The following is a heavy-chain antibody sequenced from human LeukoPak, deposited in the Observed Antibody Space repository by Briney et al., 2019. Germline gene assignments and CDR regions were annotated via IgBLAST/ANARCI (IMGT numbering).Heavy chain of an antibody. CDR2: INSDGSST. Sequence: PGGSLRLSCAASGFTFRSYWMHWVRQAPGKGLVWVPRINSDGSSTNYADSVKGRFTIFRDNAKNTLYLQMNSLRAEDTAMYYCARDLCSGGSCYFDYWGQGTLVTVSS. D-gene: IGHD2-15*01. J-gene: IGHJ4*02. CDR1: GFTFRSYW. CDR3: ARDLCSGGSCYFDY. V-gene: IGHV3-74*01.